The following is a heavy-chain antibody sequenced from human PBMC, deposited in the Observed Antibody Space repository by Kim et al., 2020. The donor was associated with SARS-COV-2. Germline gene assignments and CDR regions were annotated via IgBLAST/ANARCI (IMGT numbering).Heavy chain of an antibody. J-gene: IGHJ4*02. V-gene: IGHV1-18*01. Sequence: ASVKVSCKASGYTFTSYGISWVRQAPGQGLEWMGWISAYNGNTNYAQKLQGRVTMTTDTSTSTAYMELRSLRSDDTAVYYCARDLRPYCGGSCYDYWGQGSMVTVSS. CDR2: ISAYNGNT. CDR3: ARDLRPYCGGSCYDY. D-gene: IGHD2-15*01. CDR1: GYTFTSYG.